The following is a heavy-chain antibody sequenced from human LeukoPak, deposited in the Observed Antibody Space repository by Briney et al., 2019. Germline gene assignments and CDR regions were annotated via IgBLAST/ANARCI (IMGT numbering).Heavy chain of an antibody. D-gene: IGHD5-18*01. J-gene: IGHJ3*02. V-gene: IGHV4-34*01. CDR1: GGSFSGYY. CDR3: ARPPQIFGIQLWSXAXDI. CDR2: INHSGST. Sequence: SETLSLTCAVYGGSFSGYYWSWIRQPPGKGLEWIGEINHSGSTNYNPSLKSRVTISVDTSKNQFSLKLSSVTAADTAVYYCARPPQIFGIQLWSXAXDIWXXXTXXTVS.